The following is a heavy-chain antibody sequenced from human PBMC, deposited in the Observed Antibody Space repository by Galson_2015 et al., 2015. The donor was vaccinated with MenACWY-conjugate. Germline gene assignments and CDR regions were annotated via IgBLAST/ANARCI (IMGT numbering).Heavy chain of an antibody. CDR2: IKQDGSGK. CDR1: GFTFNNYW. V-gene: IGHV3-7*03. Sequence: SLRLYCAASGFTFNNYWMSWVRQVPGKGPECVANIKQDGSGKYYVDSVRGRFTVSRDNAKSSLFLQMTSLRVEDTAVYYCARDLGFYCSHNDCYSPYWGQGTVVTVSS. D-gene: IGHD2-15*01. J-gene: IGHJ4*02. CDR3: ARDLGFYCSHNDCYSPY.